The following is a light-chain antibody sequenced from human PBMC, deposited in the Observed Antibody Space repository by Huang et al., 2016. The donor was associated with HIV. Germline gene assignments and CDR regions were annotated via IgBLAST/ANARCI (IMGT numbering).Light chain of an antibody. Sequence: EIVLHQSPATLYLSPGERATLSCRASQSVSNYLAWYQQKPGQAPRLIIYDAFNRATGIPARFSGSGSGTDFTLTISSLEPEDFAVYYCQQRAKWPPLTFGGGTKVEIK. V-gene: IGKV3-11*01. CDR1: QSVSNY. CDR3: QQRAKWPPLT. CDR2: DAF. J-gene: IGKJ4*01.